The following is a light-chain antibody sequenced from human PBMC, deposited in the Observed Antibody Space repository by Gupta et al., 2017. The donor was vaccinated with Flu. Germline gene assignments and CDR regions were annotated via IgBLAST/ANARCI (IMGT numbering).Light chain of an antibody. CDR1: QSVSSN. J-gene: IGKJ5*01. CDR2: GAS. V-gene: IGKV3-15*01. Sequence: EIVMTQSPATLSVSPGERATLSCRASQSVSSNLAWYQQKPGQAPRLLIYGASTRATGIPARFSGSGSGTEFTLTISNLQSEDFAVYYCQQYNNWPITFGPGTRLEIK. CDR3: QQYNNWPIT.